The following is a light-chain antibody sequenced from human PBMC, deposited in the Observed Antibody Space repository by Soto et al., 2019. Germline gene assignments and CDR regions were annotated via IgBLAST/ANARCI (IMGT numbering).Light chain of an antibody. V-gene: IGKV3D-15*01. Sequence: IVLTQSPGTLSLSPGERATLSCRAGQSVSNNLAWYQQKPGQAPRLLIYGASTRATGIPARFSGSGSGTEFTLTISSLQSEDFAVYYCQQYNNWPAITFGQGTRLENK. CDR2: GAS. CDR1: QSVSNN. CDR3: QQYNNWPAIT. J-gene: IGKJ5*01.